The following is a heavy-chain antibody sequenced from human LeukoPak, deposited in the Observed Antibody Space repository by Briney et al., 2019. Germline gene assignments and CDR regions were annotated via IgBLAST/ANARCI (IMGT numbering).Heavy chain of an antibody. Sequence: SETLSLTCTVSGGSISSYYWSWIRQPPGKGLEWIGYIYYSGSTNYNPSLKSRVTISVDTSKNQFSLKLSSVTAADTAVYYCARFSYSYGYYYYYYYGMDVWGQGTTVTVSS. CDR1: GGSISSYY. CDR3: ARFSYSYGYYYYYYYGMDV. D-gene: IGHD5-18*01. CDR2: IYYSGST. V-gene: IGHV4-59*01. J-gene: IGHJ6*02.